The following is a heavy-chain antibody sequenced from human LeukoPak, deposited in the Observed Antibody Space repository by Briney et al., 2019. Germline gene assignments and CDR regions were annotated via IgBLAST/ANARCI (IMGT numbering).Heavy chain of an antibody. J-gene: IGHJ3*02. CDR2: ISGSSTYT. CDR3: ARSITIEDAFDI. CDR1: GFTFSVFY. D-gene: IGHD3-3*01. Sequence: KPGGSLRHSCAASGFTFSVFYMSEVRQAPGEGPEWVSYISGSSTYTNYADSVKGRFTISRDNAKKSLYLQMNSLRAEDTAVYYCARSITIEDAFDIWGQGTMVTVSS. V-gene: IGHV3-11*03.